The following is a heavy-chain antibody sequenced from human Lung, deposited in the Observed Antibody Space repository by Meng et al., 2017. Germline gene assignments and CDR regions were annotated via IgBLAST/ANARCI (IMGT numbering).Heavy chain of an antibody. J-gene: IGHJ4*02. CDR1: GFSFRSYG. Sequence: VRLGESGGGVGQPGKSLRVSCEASGFSFRSYGMHWVRQAPGKGLEWVAVIWNDGSNQYYADSVKGRFSISRDNSKNTLFLQMNSLRAEDTAMYFCARDERATQFEYWGQGTLVTVSS. V-gene: IGHV3-33*01. CDR3: ARDERATQFEY. CDR2: IWNDGSNQ.